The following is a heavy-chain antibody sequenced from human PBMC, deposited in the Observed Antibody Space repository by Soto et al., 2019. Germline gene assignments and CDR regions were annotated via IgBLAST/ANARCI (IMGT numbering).Heavy chain of an antibody. J-gene: IGHJ4*02. D-gene: IGHD4-17*01. CDR2: IIPIFGTA. Sequence: SVKVSCKASGGTFSSYAISWVRQAPGQGLEWMGGIIPIFGTANYAQKFQGRVTITADESTSTAYMELSSLRSEDTAVYYCARDTLPDYGDYQGVDSWGRGTLVTVSS. V-gene: IGHV1-69*13. CDR1: GGTFSSYA. CDR3: ARDTLPDYGDYQGVDS.